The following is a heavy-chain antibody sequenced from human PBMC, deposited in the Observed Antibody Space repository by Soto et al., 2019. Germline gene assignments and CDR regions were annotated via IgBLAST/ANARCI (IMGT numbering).Heavy chain of an antibody. J-gene: IGHJ3*02. CDR2: IGGGGVNT. CDR3: AKGILVKPPGSRALDI. CDR1: GLTFTSYA. V-gene: IGHV3-23*01. Sequence: EVQLLESGGGLVQPGGSLRLSCAASGLTFTSYAMSWVRQAQGKGREWASIIGGGGVNTYYADSVKGRFTISRDNSINALYLQMSSLRAGDTAVYYCAKGILVKPPGSRALDIWGQGTMVTVSS. D-gene: IGHD2-2*01.